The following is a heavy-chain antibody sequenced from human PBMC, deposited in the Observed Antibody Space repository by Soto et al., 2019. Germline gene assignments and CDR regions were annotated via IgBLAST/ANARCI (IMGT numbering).Heavy chain of an antibody. J-gene: IGHJ6*02. CDR2: IIPIFGTA. Sequence: QVQLVQSGADVKKPGSSVKVSCNASGGTFSSYAISWVRQAPGQGLEWMGGIIPIFGTANYAQKFQGRVTITADESTRTDSMELSSRISEDTAVYYDARGYIYSSSVPDYYYGMDVWGQGTTVTVSS. CDR1: GGTFSSYA. D-gene: IGHD6-13*01. V-gene: IGHV1-69*01. CDR3: ARGYIYSSSVPDYYYGMDV.